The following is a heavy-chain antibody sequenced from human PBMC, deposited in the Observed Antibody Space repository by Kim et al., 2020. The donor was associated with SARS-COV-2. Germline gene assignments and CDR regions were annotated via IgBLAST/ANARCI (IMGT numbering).Heavy chain of an antibody. V-gene: IGHV3-23*01. CDR2: ISGSGGST. Sequence: GGSLRLSCAASGFTFSSYAMSWVRQAPGKGLEWVSAISGSGGSTYYADSVKGRFTISRDNSKNTLYLQMNSLRAEDTAVYYCAKIGFDTVVTPVLGWGQGTLVTVSS. CDR3: AKIGFDTVVTPVLG. D-gene: IGHD2-21*02. CDR1: GFTFSSYA. J-gene: IGHJ4*02.